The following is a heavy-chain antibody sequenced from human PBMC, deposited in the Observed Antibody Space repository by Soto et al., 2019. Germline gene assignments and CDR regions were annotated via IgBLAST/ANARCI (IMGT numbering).Heavy chain of an antibody. CDR3: ARGPSSGCFDS. Sequence: QVQLVQSGAEVMKPGASVKVSCKTSGYTFITFFLHWMRQAPGQRLEWMGWINPANGDTMYSQKFLGRVSLTRDTSATTAFMELTSLTSEDTAVYFCARGPSSGCFDSWGQGTLVTVSS. D-gene: IGHD5-12*01. CDR1: GYTFITFF. CDR2: INPANGDT. J-gene: IGHJ4*02. V-gene: IGHV1-3*01.